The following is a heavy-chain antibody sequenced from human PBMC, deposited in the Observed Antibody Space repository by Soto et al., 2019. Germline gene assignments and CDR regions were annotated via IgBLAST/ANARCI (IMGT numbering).Heavy chain of an antibody. CDR2: ISGSGGST. CDR1: GFTFSSYA. D-gene: IGHD6-6*01. Sequence: GGSLRLSCVASGFTFSSYAMSWVRQAPGKGLEWVSAISGSGGSTYYADSVKGRFTISRDNSKNTLYLQMNSLRAEDTAVYYCAKVRKQLVPYYYYYMDVWGKGTTVTVSS. V-gene: IGHV3-23*01. CDR3: AKVRKQLVPYYYYYMDV. J-gene: IGHJ6*03.